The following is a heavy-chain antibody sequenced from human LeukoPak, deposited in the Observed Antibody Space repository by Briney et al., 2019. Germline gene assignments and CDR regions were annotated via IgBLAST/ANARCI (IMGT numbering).Heavy chain of an antibody. V-gene: IGHV1-2*02. J-gene: IGHJ5*02. Sequence: ASVKVSCKAFGYTFTSNYMHWVRQAPGQGLEWMGWINPNTGYTNYAQKFQGRVTMTRNTSISTAYMELSSLRSEDTAVYYCARENRQAGFDPWGQGTLVTVSS. CDR2: INPNTGYT. CDR1: GYTFTSNY. CDR3: ARENRQAGFDP.